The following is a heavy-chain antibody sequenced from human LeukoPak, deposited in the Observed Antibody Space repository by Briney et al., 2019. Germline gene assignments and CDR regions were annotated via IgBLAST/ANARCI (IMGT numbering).Heavy chain of an antibody. CDR3: ARDGTSTDDY. CDR1: GYTXSNFG. J-gene: IGHJ4*02. V-gene: IGHV1-18*01. Sequence: ASVKVSCKTSGYTXSNFGINGVRQAPGQGLEWMGWISGNNDNPNYGQKFQGRFTGTTDSSTSTAYMELRNLTFDDTAVYYCARDGTSTDDYWGQGTLVTVSS. D-gene: IGHD2-2*01. CDR2: ISGNNDNP.